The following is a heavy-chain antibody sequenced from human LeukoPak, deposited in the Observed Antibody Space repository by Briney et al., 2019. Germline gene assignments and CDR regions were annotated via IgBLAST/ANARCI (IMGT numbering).Heavy chain of an antibody. CDR1: GFTFDDYG. CDR2: INWNGGST. J-gene: IGHJ5*02. CDR3: ARDWGWLQPNPGWFDP. Sequence: PGGSLRLSCAASGFTFDDYGMSWVRQAPGKGLEWVSGINWNGGSTGYADSVKGRFTISRDNAKNFLYLQMNSLRAEDTAVYYCARDWGWLQPNPGWFDPWGQGTLVTVSS. D-gene: IGHD5-24*01. V-gene: IGHV3-20*04.